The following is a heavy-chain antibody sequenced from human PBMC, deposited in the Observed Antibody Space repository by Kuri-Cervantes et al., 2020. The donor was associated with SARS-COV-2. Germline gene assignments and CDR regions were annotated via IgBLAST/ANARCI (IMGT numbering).Heavy chain of an antibody. V-gene: IGHV3-30*02. Sequence: GESLRLSCAASGFTFSRSTMHWVRQAPGKGLEWVALIWYDGSVEYYGDSVKGRFTISRDQAKNTLHLQMNNLRVEDAGVYYCAKDAGDGYNSTFDSWGQGTRVTVSS. CDR2: IWYDGSVE. D-gene: IGHD5-24*01. CDR3: AKDAGDGYNSTFDS. J-gene: IGHJ4*02. CDR1: GFTFSRST.